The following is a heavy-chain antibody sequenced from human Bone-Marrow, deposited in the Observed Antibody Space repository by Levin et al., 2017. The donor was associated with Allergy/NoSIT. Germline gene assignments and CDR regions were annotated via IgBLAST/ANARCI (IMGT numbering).Heavy chain of an antibody. D-gene: IGHD2-15*01. V-gene: IGHV3-48*01. Sequence: LSLTCAASAFTVSSYNMNWVRQAPGKGLEWVSYISSDGATIYYPDSVKGRFTITRDSAKNSVYLQMNSLRAEDTAVYYCARDGAGDCSGGSCRPSTPFDFWGQGTLVTVSS. J-gene: IGHJ4*02. CDR3: ARDGAGDCSGGSCRPSTPFDF. CDR2: ISSDGATI. CDR1: AFTVSSYN.